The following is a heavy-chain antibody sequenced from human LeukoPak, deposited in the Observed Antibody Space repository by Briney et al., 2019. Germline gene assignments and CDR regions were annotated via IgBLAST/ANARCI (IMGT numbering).Heavy chain of an antibody. V-gene: IGHV4-59*08. CDR2: IYYSGST. CDR1: GGSISSYY. CDR3: ARHPTGYSSGWEFDP. D-gene: IGHD6-19*01. J-gene: IGHJ5*02. Sequence: SETLSLTCTVSGGSISSYYWSWIRQPPGKGLEWIGYIYYSGSTNYNPSLKSRVTISVDTSKNQFSLKLSSVTAADTAVYYCARHPTGYSSGWEFDPWGQGTLDTVSS.